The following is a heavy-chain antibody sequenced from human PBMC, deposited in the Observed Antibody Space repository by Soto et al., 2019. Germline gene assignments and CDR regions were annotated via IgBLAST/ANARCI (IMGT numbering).Heavy chain of an antibody. J-gene: IGHJ4*02. CDR3: ARGGPGVGATSRNFDY. CDR2: ISSSSSYI. D-gene: IGHD1-26*01. CDR1: GFTFSSYS. Sequence: EVQLVESGGGLVKPGGSLRLSCAASGFTFSSYSMNWVRQAPGKGLEWVSSISSSSSYIYYADSVKGRFTISRDNAKNSLYLQMNSLRAEDTAVYYCARGGPGVGATSRNFDYWGQGTLVTVSS. V-gene: IGHV3-21*01.